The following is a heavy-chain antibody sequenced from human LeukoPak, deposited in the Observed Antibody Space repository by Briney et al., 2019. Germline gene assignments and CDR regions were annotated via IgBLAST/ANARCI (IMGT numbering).Heavy chain of an antibody. CDR2: IHHGGST. D-gene: IGHD4/OR15-4a*01. CDR1: GDSISSGDW. Sequence: SGTLSLTCAVSGDSISSGDWWSWWVRQPPGKGLEWIGEIHHGGSTNYHPSLKSRVTMSVDKPKNQFSLQLNSVSAADTAVYYCALARDYRSGPWGQGTLVTVSS. CDR3: ALARDYRSGP. J-gene: IGHJ5*02. V-gene: IGHV4-4*02.